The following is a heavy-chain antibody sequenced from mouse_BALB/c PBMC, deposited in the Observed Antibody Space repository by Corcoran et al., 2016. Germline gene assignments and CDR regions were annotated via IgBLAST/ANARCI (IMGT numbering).Heavy chain of an antibody. V-gene: IGHV9-3-1*01. CDR2: INTYTGEP. Sequence: QIQWVQAGPEVKTAGETVKSSCKASGCTFTNYGMNWVKQAPGKGLKGMGGINTYTGEPTYADDFKGRFAFSLETAASTAYLQINNLKNEDTATYFCAREPRAMDYWGQGTSVTVSS. J-gene: IGHJ4*01. CDR3: AREPRAMDY. CDR1: GCTFTNYG.